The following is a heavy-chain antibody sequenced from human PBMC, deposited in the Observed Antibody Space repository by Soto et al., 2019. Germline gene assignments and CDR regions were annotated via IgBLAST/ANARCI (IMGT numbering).Heavy chain of an antibody. CDR2: IKQDGSEK. D-gene: IGHD6-13*01. CDR3: ARGAEYSTIWSVDWGNWFDP. V-gene: IGHV3-7*01. CDR1: GFTFSTYW. J-gene: IGHJ5*02. Sequence: EVQLVESGGGLVQPGGSLRLSCGASGFTFSTYWMSWVRQAPGKGLEWVANIKQDGSEKFYVDSVKGRFTISRDNAKNSLFLQMSSLRADDTAVYYCARGAEYSTIWSVDWGNWFDPWGQGTLVIVSS.